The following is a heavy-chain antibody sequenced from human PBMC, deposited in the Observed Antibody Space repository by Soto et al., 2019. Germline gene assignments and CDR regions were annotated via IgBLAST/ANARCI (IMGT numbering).Heavy chain of an antibody. CDR3: ERVTGDWVLFDY. Sequence: EVQLVESGGGLVQPGGSLRLSCAASGFTFSNYWMHWVLQAPGKGLVWVARINTDGRRTSYADSVKGRFTISRDNAKNTLYLQMNSLRAEDTAVYYCERVTGDWVLFDYWGQGTLVTVSS. CDR1: GFTFSNYW. CDR2: INTDGRRT. D-gene: IGHD7-27*01. J-gene: IGHJ4*02. V-gene: IGHV3-74*01.